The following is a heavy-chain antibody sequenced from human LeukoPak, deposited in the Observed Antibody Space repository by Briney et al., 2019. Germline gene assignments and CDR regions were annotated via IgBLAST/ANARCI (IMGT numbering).Heavy chain of an antibody. Sequence: PSETLSLTCTVSGGSISSYYWSWIRQPPGKGLEWIGEINQSGSTNYNPSLKSRVTISVDTSKNQFSLKLSSVTAADTAVYYCARGELVIVPAVNYYYYYMDVWGKGTTVTV. D-gene: IGHD2-2*01. V-gene: IGHV4-34*01. CDR3: ARGELVIVPAVNYYYYYMDV. J-gene: IGHJ6*03. CDR1: GGSISSYY. CDR2: INQSGST.